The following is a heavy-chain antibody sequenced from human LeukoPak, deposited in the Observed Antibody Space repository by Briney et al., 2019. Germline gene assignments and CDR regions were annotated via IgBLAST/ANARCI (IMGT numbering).Heavy chain of an antibody. J-gene: IGHJ4*02. D-gene: IGHD6-19*01. CDR3: ARVKGIAVSPLWDY. CDR1: GGSLSSYY. Sequence: SETLSLTCTVSGGSLSSYYWRWIRQPPGKGLEWIGYIYYSGSTNYNPSLKSRVTISVDTSKNQSSLKLSSVTAADTAMYYCARVKGIAVSPLWDYWGQGTLVTVSS. CDR2: IYYSGST. V-gene: IGHV4-59*01.